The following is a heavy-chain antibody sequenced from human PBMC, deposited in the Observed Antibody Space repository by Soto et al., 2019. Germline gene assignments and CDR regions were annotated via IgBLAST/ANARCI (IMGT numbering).Heavy chain of an antibody. Sequence: SETLSLTCTVSGGSISSYYWSWIRQPPGRGLEWIGYIYYSGSTNYNPSLKSRVTISVDTSKNQFSLKLSSVTAADTAVYYCARDQRRGYYDSSGYRAFDIWGQGTMVTV. CDR2: IYYSGST. CDR3: ARDQRRGYYDSSGYRAFDI. V-gene: IGHV4-59*01. D-gene: IGHD3-22*01. CDR1: GGSISSYY. J-gene: IGHJ3*02.